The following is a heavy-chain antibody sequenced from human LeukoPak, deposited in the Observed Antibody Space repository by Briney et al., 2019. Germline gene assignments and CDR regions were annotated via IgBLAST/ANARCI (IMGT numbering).Heavy chain of an antibody. D-gene: IGHD1-14*01. CDR2: ISFDGSEK. CDR1: GFTFSSDG. J-gene: IGHJ4*02. V-gene: IGHV3-30*18. CDR3: TKQEIGTTWSAGY. Sequence: PGGSLRLSCAASGFTFSSDGMHGGREAPGKGREWGAVISFDGSEKYYTDSVKGRFTISRDDSKSTLNLQMKSLRAEDTAIYSCTKQEIGTTWSAGYWGQGTLVTVSS.